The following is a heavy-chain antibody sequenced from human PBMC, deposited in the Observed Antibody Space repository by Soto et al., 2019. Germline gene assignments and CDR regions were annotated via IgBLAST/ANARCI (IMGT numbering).Heavy chain of an antibody. Sequence: QVQLQQWGAGLLKPSETLSLTCAVYGGSFIGYYWSWIRQPPGKGLEWIGEINHSGSTNYNPSLKSRVTISVDTSKNQFSLKLSSVTAADTAVYYCARDGSGSYYNLYYYYGMDVWGQGTTVTVSS. CDR1: GGSFIGYY. CDR2: INHSGST. D-gene: IGHD3-10*01. J-gene: IGHJ6*02. V-gene: IGHV4-34*01. CDR3: ARDGSGSYYNLYYYYGMDV.